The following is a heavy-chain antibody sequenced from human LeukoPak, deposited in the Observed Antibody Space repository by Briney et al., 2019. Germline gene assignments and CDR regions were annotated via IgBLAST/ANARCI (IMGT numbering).Heavy chain of an antibody. V-gene: IGHV3-30-3*01. CDR3: ARDSGSGPRYYYYMDV. D-gene: IGHD3-10*01. CDR2: ISYDGSNK. J-gene: IGHJ6*03. CDR1: GFTFSSYA. Sequence: GRSLRLSCAASGFTFSSYAMHWVRQAPGKGLEWVAVISYDGSNKYYADSVKGRFTISRDNSKNTLYLQMNSLRAEDTAVYYCARDSGSGPRYYYYMDVWGKRTTVTVSS.